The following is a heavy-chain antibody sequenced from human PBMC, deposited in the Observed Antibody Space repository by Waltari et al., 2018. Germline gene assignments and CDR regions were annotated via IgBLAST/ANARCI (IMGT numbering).Heavy chain of an antibody. CDR1: GFTFSIYG. Sequence: QVQLVESGGGVVQPGRSLRLSCAASGFTFSIYGMHWVRQAPGKGLGWVAVISYDGSKKYYADSVKGRFTISRDNSKNTLYLQMNSLKASDTAMYYCARLSSGWYGNWFDPWGQGTLVTVSS. V-gene: IGHV3-30*03. CDR3: ARLSSGWYGNWFDP. J-gene: IGHJ5*02. D-gene: IGHD6-19*01. CDR2: ISYDGSKK.